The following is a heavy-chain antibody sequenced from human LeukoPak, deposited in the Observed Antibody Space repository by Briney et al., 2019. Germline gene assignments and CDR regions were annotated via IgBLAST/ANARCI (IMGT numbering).Heavy chain of an antibody. CDR1: GFTFISYA. CDR2: ISGSGGST. Sequence: GGSLRLSCAASGFTFISYAMSWVRQAPRKRLEWVSAISGSGGSTYYAASVKGRFTISRDNSKNTLYLQMNSLRAEDTAVYYCAKALAERKVSYYFDYWGQGTLVTVSS. CDR3: AKALAERKVSYYFDY. D-gene: IGHD5-24*01. J-gene: IGHJ4*02. V-gene: IGHV3-23*01.